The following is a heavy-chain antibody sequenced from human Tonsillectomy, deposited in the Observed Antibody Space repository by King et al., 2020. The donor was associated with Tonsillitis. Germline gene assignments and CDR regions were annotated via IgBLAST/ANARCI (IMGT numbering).Heavy chain of an antibody. CDR3: ARAWGYCSGGSCYPRWFDP. Sequence: VQLQQWGAGLLKPSETLSLTCAVYGGSFSGYYWSWIRQPPGKGLEWIGEINHSGSTNYNPSLKSRVTISVDTSKTQFSLKLGSVTAADTAVYYCARAWGYCSGGSCYPRWFDPWGQGTLVTVSS. J-gene: IGHJ5*02. D-gene: IGHD2-15*01. CDR1: GGSFSGYY. CDR2: INHSGST. V-gene: IGHV4-34*01.